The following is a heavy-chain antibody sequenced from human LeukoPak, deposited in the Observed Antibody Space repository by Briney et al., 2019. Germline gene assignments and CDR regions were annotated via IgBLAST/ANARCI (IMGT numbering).Heavy chain of an antibody. V-gene: IGHV1-18*01. Sequence: GASVKVSCKASGYTFTSYGISWVRQAPGQGLEWMGWISAYNGNTNYAQKLQGRVTMTTDTSTSTAYMELRSLRSDDTAVYYCARAQVRGVIITLIWFDPWGQGTLVTVSS. CDR3: ARAQVRGVIITLIWFDP. J-gene: IGHJ5*02. CDR1: GYTFTSYG. CDR2: ISAYNGNT. D-gene: IGHD3-10*01.